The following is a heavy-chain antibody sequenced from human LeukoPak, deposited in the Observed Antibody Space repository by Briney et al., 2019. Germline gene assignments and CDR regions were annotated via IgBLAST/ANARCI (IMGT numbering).Heavy chain of an antibody. D-gene: IGHD3-10*01. CDR3: ASRGYYYGSGSYPPRPIQ. V-gene: IGHV5-51*01. J-gene: IGHJ4*02. Sequence: GESLKISCKGSGYSFTSYWIGWVRQMPGKGLEWMGIIYPGDSDTRYSPSFQGQVTISADKSISTAYLQWSSLKASDTAMYYCASRGYYYGSGSYPPRPIQWGQGTLVTVSS. CDR1: GYSFTSYW. CDR2: IYPGDSDT.